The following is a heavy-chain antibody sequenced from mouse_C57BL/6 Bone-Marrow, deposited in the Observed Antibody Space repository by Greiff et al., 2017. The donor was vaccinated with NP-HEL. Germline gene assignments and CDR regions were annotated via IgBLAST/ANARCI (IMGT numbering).Heavy chain of an antibody. CDR3: ARRGAKLGKKDYAMDY. D-gene: IGHD4-1*01. J-gene: IGHJ4*01. V-gene: IGHV5-6*01. CDR1: GFTFSSYG. CDR2: ISSGGSYT. Sequence: EVQGVESGGDLVKPGGSLKLSCAASGFTFSSYGISWVRQTPDKRLEWVATISSGGSYTYYPDSVKGRFTISRDNAKNTLYLQMSSLKSEDTAMYYCARRGAKLGKKDYAMDYWGQGTSVTVSS.